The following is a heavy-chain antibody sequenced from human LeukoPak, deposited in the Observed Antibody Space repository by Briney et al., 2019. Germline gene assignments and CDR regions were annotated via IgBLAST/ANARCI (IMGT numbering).Heavy chain of an antibody. Sequence: PGGSLRLSCAASGFTFSSYEMNWVRQAPGKGLEWVSYISSSGSTIYYADSVKGRFTISRDNAKNSLYLQMNSLRAEDTAVYYCARESYLGMDVWAKGSRSPSPQ. CDR3: ARESYLGMDV. CDR1: GFTFSSYE. CDR2: ISSSGSTI. V-gene: IGHV3-48*03. J-gene: IGHJ6*04. D-gene: IGHD3-16*02.